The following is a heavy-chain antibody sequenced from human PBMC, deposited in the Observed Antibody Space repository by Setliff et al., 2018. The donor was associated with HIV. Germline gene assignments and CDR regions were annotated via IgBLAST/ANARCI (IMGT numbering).Heavy chain of an antibody. Sequence: PGGSLRLSCTASGFTFINAWLTWVRQAPGKGLEWIARIKRKTDGGTTDYAAPVKGRFTISRDDSRNTLYLQMNNLKTEDTAMYYCTTNWLDPWGQGTLVTVSS. CDR1: GFTFINAW. V-gene: IGHV3-15*01. J-gene: IGHJ5*02. CDR3: TTNWLDP. CDR2: IKRKTDGGTT.